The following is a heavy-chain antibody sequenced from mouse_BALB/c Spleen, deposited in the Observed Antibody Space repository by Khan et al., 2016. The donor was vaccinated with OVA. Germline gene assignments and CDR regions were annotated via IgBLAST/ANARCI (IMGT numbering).Heavy chain of an antibody. CDR1: GFSLTTYG. CDR3: IKQTQWEGFAY. V-gene: IGHV2-2*02. D-gene: IGHD4-1*01. Sequence: QVQLKESGPGLVQPSQSLSITCTVSGFSLTTYGVHWVRQSPGKGLEWLGVIWSGGSTDYNAVFISRLSISKDNSKCQVFFKMNSLQANDTAIYXCIKQTQWEGFAYWGQGKLVTVSA. J-gene: IGHJ3*01. CDR2: IWSGGST.